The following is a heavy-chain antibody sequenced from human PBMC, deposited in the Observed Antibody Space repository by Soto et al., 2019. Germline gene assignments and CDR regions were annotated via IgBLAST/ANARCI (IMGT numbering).Heavy chain of an antibody. V-gene: IGHV1-69*12. D-gene: IGHD3-16*01. CDR2: IIPIFGTA. CDR3: ARAGESLRLHYGMDV. Sequence: QVQLVQSGAEVKKPGSSVKVSCKASAGTFSSYAISWVRQAPGQGLEWMGGIIPIFGTANYAQKFQGRVTITADESTSTAYMERSSLRSEDTAGDYCARAGESLRLHYGMDVWGQGTTVTFSS. CDR1: AGTFSSYA. J-gene: IGHJ6*02.